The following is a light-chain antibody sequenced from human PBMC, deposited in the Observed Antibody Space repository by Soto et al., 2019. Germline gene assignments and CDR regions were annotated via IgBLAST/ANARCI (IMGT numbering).Light chain of an antibody. V-gene: IGLV2-11*01. CDR2: DVS. J-gene: IGLJ1*01. CDR1: KRNVDGYNY. Sequence: ISCIREKRNVDGYNYVSWYQQQPGKAPKLINYDVSKRPSGVPDRFSVSKSGNAASLTISSLQAEDYFVNDCCTSASYTLSLYV. CDR3: CTSASYTLSLYV.